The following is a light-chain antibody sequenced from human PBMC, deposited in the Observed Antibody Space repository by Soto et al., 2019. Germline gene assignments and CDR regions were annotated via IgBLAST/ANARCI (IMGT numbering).Light chain of an antibody. CDR2: DAS. J-gene: IGKJ1*01. CDR3: QQYNGYLWT. CDR1: QSISSW. V-gene: IGKV1-5*02. Sequence: DIQMTQSPSTLSASVGDRVTIICRASQSISSWLAWYQQKPGKAPKFLIYDASSLESGVPSRFSGSGSGTEFTLTINSLQPDDFATYYCQQYNGYLWTFGQGTKVEIK.